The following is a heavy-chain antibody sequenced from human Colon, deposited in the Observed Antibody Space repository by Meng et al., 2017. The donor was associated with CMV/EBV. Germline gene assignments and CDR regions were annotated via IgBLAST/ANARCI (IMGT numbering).Heavy chain of an antibody. J-gene: IGHJ1*01. CDR2: IWYDGSKQ. CDR1: GFIFNNFA. CDR3: ARAENLYDSSGPIDT. Sequence: GGSLRLSCKASGFIFNNFAMYWVRQAPGKGLEWVTVIWYDGSKQYYADSVRGRFTISRDNSNNTLYLQMNSLRAEDTALYYCARAENLYDSSGPIDTRGQGTLVTVSS. D-gene: IGHD3-22*01. V-gene: IGHV3-33*01.